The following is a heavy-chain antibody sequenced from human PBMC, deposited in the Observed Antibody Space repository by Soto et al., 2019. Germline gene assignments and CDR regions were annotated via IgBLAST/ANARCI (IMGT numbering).Heavy chain of an antibody. D-gene: IGHD3-3*01. V-gene: IGHV3-49*04. CDR2: IRSKAYGGTT. CDR3: TRDQGFLEWLDTSYYYYGMDV. J-gene: IGHJ6*02. Sequence: GGSLRLSCTASGFTFGDYAMSWVRQAPGKGLEWVGFIRSKAYGGTTEYAASVKGRFTISRDDSKSIAYLQMNSLKTEDTAVYYCTRDQGFLEWLDTSYYYYGMDVWGQGTTVTVSS. CDR1: GFTFGDYA.